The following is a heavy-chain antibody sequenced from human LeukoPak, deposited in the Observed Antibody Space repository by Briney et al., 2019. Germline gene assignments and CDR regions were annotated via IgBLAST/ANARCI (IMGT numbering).Heavy chain of an antibody. CDR2: ISAYNGNT. V-gene: IGHV1-18*01. D-gene: IGHD2-15*01. Sequence: ASVKVSCKASGYTFTSYGISWVRQAPGQGLEWMGWISAYNGNTNYAQKLQGRVTMTTDTSTSTAYMELRSLRSDDTAVYYCARDCSGGSCYAVNGGYWGQGTLVTVSS. CDR3: ARDCSGGSCYAVNGGY. J-gene: IGHJ4*02. CDR1: GYTFTSYG.